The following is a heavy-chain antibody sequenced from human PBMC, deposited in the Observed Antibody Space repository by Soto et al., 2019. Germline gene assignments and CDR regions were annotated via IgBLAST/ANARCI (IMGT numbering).Heavy chain of an antibody. V-gene: IGHV1-8*01. Sequence: ASVKVSCKASGYTFTSYDINWVRQATGQGLEWMGWMNPSSGNTGYAQKFQGRVTMTRNTSISTAYMELSSLRSEDTAVYYCARGRGVRGVISAAYYYGMDVWGQGTTVTVPS. CDR2: MNPSSGNT. J-gene: IGHJ6*02. D-gene: IGHD3-10*01. CDR3: ARGRGVRGVISAAYYYGMDV. CDR1: GYTFTSYD.